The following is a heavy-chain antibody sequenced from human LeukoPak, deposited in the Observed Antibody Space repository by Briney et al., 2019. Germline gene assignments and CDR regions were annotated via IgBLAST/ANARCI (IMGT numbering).Heavy chain of an antibody. D-gene: IGHD1-26*01. V-gene: IGHV3-21*01. CDR2: ISSSSTYI. CDR3: ALNPGGIVGATYFDY. J-gene: IGHJ4*02. Sequence: GGSLRLSCAASGFTFSRDSMNWVRQAPGKGLEWVSSISSSSTYIYYADSVKGRFTISRDNAKNSLYLQMNSLRAEDTAVYNCALNPGGIVGATYFDYWGQGTLVTVSS. CDR1: GFTFSRDS.